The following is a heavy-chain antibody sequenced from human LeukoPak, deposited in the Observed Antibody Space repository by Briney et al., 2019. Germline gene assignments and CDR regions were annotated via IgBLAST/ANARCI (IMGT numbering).Heavy chain of an antibody. J-gene: IGHJ4*02. CDR3: ARESTTGTYYGY. Sequence: SETLSLTRTVSGGSISSYYWSWIRQPPGKGLEWIGYIYYSGSTNYNPSLKSRVTISVDTSKNQFSLKLSSVTAADTAVYYCARESTTGTYYGYWGQGTLVTVSS. V-gene: IGHV4-59*01. CDR2: IYYSGST. D-gene: IGHD1-1*01. CDR1: GGSISSYY.